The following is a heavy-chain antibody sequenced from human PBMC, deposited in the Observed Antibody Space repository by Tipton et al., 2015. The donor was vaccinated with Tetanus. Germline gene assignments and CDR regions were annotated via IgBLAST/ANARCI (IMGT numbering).Heavy chain of an antibody. V-gene: IGHV1-18*01. J-gene: IGHJ6*02. CDR1: GYTFTSYG. D-gene: IGHD5-18*01. CDR3: ARGASYGPDYYYGMDV. CDR2: ISAYNGNT. Sequence: QSGAEVKKPGASVKVSCKASGYTFTSYGISWVRQAPGQGLEWMGWISAYNGNTNYAQKLQGRVTMTTDTSTSTAYMEMRSLRSDDPAVYYWARGASYGPDYYYGMDVWGQGTPVTVSS.